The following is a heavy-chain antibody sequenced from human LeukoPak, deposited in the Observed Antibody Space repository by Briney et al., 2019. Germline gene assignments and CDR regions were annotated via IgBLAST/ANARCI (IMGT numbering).Heavy chain of an antibody. Sequence: SETLSLTCTVSGGSISSYYWSWIRQPPGKGLEWIGYIYYSGSTNYNPSLKSRVTISVDTSKNQFSLKLSSVTAADTAVYYCARATIAARRDSVEFDPWAREPWSPSPQ. D-gene: IGHD6-6*01. CDR2: IYYSGST. J-gene: IGHJ5*02. V-gene: IGHV4-59*01. CDR1: GGSISSYY. CDR3: ARATIAARRDSVEFDP.